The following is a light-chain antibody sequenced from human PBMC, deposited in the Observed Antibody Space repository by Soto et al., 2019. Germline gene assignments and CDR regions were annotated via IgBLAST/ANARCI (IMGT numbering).Light chain of an antibody. V-gene: IGKV3-11*01. CDR3: QQRSSWPL. CDR1: ETVSNY. Sequence: VLPRYTATLSVSPGPISTLSCRASETVSNYLTWYQQKPGQAPRLLIYDTSKRAAGIPARFSGSGSGTDFTLTISSLEPEDFAVYYCQQRSSWPLVGGGGKVDI. CDR2: DTS. J-gene: IGKJ4*01.